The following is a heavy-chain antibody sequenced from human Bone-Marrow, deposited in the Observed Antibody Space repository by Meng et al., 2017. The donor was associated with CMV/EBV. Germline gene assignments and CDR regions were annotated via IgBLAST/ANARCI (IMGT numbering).Heavy chain of an antibody. CDR3: ARSHVAGYSSAS. V-gene: IGHV3-21*01. CDR2: ISSSSSYI. Sequence: GGSLRLSCAASGFTFSSYSMNWVRQAPGKGLEWVSSISSSSSYIYYADSVKGRFTISRDNAKNSLYLQMNSLRAEDTAVHYCARSHVAGYSSASWGQGTLVTVSS. CDR1: GFTFSSYS. D-gene: IGHD6-19*01. J-gene: IGHJ5*02.